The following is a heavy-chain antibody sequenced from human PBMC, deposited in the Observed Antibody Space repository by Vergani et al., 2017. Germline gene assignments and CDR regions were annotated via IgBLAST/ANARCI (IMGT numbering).Heavy chain of an antibody. V-gene: IGHV3-30-3*01. D-gene: IGHD3-22*01. Sequence: QVQLVESGGGVVQPGRSLRLSCAASGFTFSSYAMHWVRQAPGKGLEWVAVISYDGSNKYYADSVKGRFTISRDNSKNTLYLQMNSLRAEDTAVYYCARDLPNYYDSSGLDAFDIWGQGTMVTVSS. CDR2: ISYDGSNK. J-gene: IGHJ3*02. CDR1: GFTFSSYA. CDR3: ARDLPNYYDSSGLDAFDI.